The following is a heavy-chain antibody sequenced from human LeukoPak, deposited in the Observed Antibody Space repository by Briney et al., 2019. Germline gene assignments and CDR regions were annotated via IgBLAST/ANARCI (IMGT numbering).Heavy chain of an antibody. V-gene: IGHV1-2*06. CDR2: INPNSGGT. CDR3: ARGYGSGSYNWFDP. D-gene: IGHD3-10*01. CDR1: GYTFTGYY. Sequence: ASVKVSCKASGYTFTGYYMHWVRQAPGQGLEWMGRINPNSGGTNYAQKFQGRATMTRDTSISTAYMELSRLRSDDTAVYYCARGYGSGSYNWFDPWGQGTLVTVSS. J-gene: IGHJ5*02.